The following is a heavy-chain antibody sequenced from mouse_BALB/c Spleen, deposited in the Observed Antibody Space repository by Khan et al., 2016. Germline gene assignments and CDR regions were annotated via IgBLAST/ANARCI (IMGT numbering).Heavy chain of an antibody. J-gene: IGHJ1*01. Sequence: EVKLLESGDGLVQPGGSLKLSCAASGFDFSRYWMSWVRQAPGKGLEWIGEINPDSSTITYTPSLKDKFIISRDNAKNTLYLQMSKVRSEDTALYYCASTCWYFDVWGAGTTVTVSS. CDR1: GFDFSRYW. V-gene: IGHV4-1*02. CDR2: INPDSSTI. CDR3: ASTCWYFDV.